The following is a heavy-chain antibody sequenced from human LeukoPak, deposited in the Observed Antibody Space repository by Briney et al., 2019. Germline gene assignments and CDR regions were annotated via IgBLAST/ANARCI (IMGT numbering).Heavy chain of an antibody. CDR3: AKYISDSGAYYAFDS. CDR1: GFTFRNYA. Sequence: PGGSLRLSCAASGFTFRNYAMTWVRQAPGKGLEWVSSITASATITYYAASVKGRFTISRDDSKNTESLQMDSLSAEDTALYYCAKYISDSGAYYAFDSWGQGTLVTVSS. D-gene: IGHD3-10*01. J-gene: IGHJ4*02. V-gene: IGHV3-23*01. CDR2: ITASATIT.